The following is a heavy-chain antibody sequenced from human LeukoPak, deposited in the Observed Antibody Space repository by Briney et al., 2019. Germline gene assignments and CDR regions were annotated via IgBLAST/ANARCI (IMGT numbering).Heavy chain of an antibody. J-gene: IGHJ4*02. V-gene: IGHV4-59*01. CDR3: ARGRIAVAGSYYFDY. CDR2: IYYRGST. D-gene: IGHD6-19*01. Sequence: PSETLSLTCTVSGGSINGYYWSWIRQPPERGLEWIGYIYYRGSTNYNPSLKSRVTISVDTSKNQFSLKLSSVTAADTAVYYCARGRIAVAGSYYFDYWGQGTLVTVSS. CDR1: GGSINGYY.